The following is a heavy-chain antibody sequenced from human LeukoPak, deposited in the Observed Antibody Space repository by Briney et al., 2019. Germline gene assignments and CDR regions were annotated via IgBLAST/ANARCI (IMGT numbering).Heavy chain of an antibody. Sequence: GGSLRLSCAASGFGFNSYAMSWVRQASGKGLEWASGISGSGGGTYYADSVKGRFTISRDNSKDKLYLQVNSLGAEDTAVYYCAKGRLFNYGLKYYVDSWGQGTLVTVSS. CDR3: AKGRLFNYGLKYYVDS. J-gene: IGHJ4*02. D-gene: IGHD3-16*01. V-gene: IGHV3-23*01. CDR1: GFGFNSYA. CDR2: ISGSGGGT.